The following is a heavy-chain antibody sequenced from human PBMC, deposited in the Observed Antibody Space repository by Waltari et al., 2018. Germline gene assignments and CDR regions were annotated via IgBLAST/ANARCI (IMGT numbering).Heavy chain of an antibody. V-gene: IGHV4-34*01. CDR2: INHSGST. D-gene: IGHD6-13*01. CDR3: ARAAYSSYVDY. Sequence: QVQLQQWGAGLLKPSETLSLTCAVYGGSFSGYYWIWIRQPPGKGLEWIGEINHSGSTNYNPSLKSRVTISVDTSKNQFSLKLSSVTAADTAVYYCARAAYSSYVDYWGQGTLVTVSS. J-gene: IGHJ4*02. CDR1: GGSFSGYY.